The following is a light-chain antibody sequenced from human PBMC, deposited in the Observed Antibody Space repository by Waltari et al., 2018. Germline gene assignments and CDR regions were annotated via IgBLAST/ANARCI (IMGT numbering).Light chain of an antibody. J-gene: IGKJ4*01. V-gene: IGKV1-5*03. CDR3: QQYNSYPLT. CDR1: QSISSW. Sequence: DIQMTQSPSTLSAYVGDRVTIPCRASQSISSWLAWYQQKPGKAPKLLIYKASSLESGVPSRFSSSGSGTEFTLTISSLQPDDFATYYCQQYNSYPLTFGGGTKVEIK. CDR2: KAS.